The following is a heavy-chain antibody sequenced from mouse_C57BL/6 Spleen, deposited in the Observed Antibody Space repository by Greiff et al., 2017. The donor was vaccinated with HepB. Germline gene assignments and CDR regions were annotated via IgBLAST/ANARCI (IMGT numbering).Heavy chain of an antibody. CDR2: IDPSDSET. CDR1: GYTFTSYW. CDR3: ARRAFIYYGDGDEVFFDY. J-gene: IGHJ2*01. Sequence: VQLQQPGAELVRPGSSVKLSCKASGYTFTSYWMHWVKQRPIQGLEWIGNIDPSDSETHYNQKFKDKATLTVDKSSSTAYMQLSSLTSEDSAVYYCARRAFIYYGDGDEVFFDYWGQGTTLTVSS. D-gene: IGHD2-13*01. V-gene: IGHV1-52*01.